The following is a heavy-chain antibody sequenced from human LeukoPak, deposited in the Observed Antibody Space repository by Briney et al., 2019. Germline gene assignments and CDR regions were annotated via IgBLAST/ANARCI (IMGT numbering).Heavy chain of an antibody. CDR2: ISSGSGYK. CDR1: GLTFSNYN. J-gene: IGHJ4*02. CDR3: ASNYDYWSGPDY. D-gene: IGHD3-3*01. V-gene: IGHV3-21*06. Sequence: GGSLRLSCVASGLTFSNYNMNWVRQAPGKGLEWVSSISSGSGYKHYADSVKGRFTISRDNAKNSMYLQMDSLRVEDTAVYYCASNYDYWSGPDYWGQGTLVTVSS.